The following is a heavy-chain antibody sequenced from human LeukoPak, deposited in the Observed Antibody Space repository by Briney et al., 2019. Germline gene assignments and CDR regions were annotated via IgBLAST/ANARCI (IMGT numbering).Heavy chain of an antibody. D-gene: IGHD3-10*01. CDR1: GGSISSGGYS. CDR2: IYHSGST. J-gene: IGHJ2*01. Sequence: SQTLSLTCAVSGGSISSGGYSWSWIRQPPGKGLEWIGYIYHSGSTYYNPSLKSRVTISVDRSKNQFSLKLSSVTAADTAVYYCARGDYGSGGLFRGWYFDLWGRGTLVTVSS. V-gene: IGHV4-30-2*01. CDR3: ARGDYGSGGLFRGWYFDL.